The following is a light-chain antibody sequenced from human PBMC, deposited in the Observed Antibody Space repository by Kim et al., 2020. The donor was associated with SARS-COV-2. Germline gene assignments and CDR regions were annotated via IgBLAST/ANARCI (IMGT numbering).Light chain of an antibody. J-gene: IGKJ1*01. CDR2: GAS. CDR3: QQYPSWT. CDR1: QSIGSN. V-gene: IGKV3-15*01. Sequence: EIVMTQSPATLSVSPGERATLSCRASQSIGSNLARYQQKPGQAPRLLIYGASTRTTGIPTGFSGSGYGTEFTITISSLQSEDFAVYYCQQYPSWTFGQGTKVDIK.